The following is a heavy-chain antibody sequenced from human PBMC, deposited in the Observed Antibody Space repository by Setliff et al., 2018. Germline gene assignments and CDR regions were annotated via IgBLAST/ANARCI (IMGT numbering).Heavy chain of an antibody. Sequence: PGESLKISCETSGYSFTTFYIGWVRQIPGRGLELLGVIYPVDSETKYNPSFEGHVTISVDKSISTAYLQWSSLKASDTAMYYCARQPRGDWEYYFDYWGQGTLVTVSS. J-gene: IGHJ4*02. D-gene: IGHD1-26*01. CDR3: ARQPRGDWEYYFDY. V-gene: IGHV5-51*01. CDR2: IYPVDSET. CDR1: GYSFTTFY.